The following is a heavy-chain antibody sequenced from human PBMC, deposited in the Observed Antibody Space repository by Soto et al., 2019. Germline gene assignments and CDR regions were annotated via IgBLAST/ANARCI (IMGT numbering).Heavy chain of an antibody. CDR2: ISYDGGNK. V-gene: IGHV3-30*18. J-gene: IGHJ4*02. CDR1: GFTFSSFG. CDR3: AKNYYDRVGSCWVDH. Sequence: PGGSLRLSCAASGFTFSSFGMHWVRQAPGKGLEWVALISYDGGNKYYADSVKGRFTISRDNPKNTLYLQMNSLRADDTAVYYCAKNYYDRVGSCWVDHWGQGTLVTVSS. D-gene: IGHD3-22*01.